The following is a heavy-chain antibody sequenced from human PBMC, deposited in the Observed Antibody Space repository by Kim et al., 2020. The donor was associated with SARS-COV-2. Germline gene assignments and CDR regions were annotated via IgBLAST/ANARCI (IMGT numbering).Heavy chain of an antibody. J-gene: IGHJ6*02. D-gene: IGHD1-26*01. Sequence: GGSLRLSCAASGFTFSSYGMHWVRQAPGKGLEWVAVIWYDGSNKYYADSVKGRFTISRDNSKNTLYLQMNSLRAEDTAVYYCAIMNGSDGHYYYYYGMDVWGQGTTVTVSS. CDR2: IWYDGSNK. CDR1: GFTFSSYG. V-gene: IGHV3-33*01. CDR3: AIMNGSDGHYYYYYGMDV.